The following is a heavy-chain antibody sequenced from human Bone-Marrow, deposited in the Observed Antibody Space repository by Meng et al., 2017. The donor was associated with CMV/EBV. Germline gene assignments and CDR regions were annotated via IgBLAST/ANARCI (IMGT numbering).Heavy chain of an antibody. CDR1: GFTFSSYG. V-gene: IGHV3-30*02. CDR3: AKYCSSTSCQMEFDY. CDR2: IRYDGSNK. Sequence: GGSLRLSCAASGFTFSSYGMHWVRQAPGKGLEWVAFIRYDGSNKYYADSVKGRFTISRDNSKNTLYLQMNSLRAEDTAVYYCAKYCSSTSCQMEFDYWGQGTLVTVSS. D-gene: IGHD2-2*01. J-gene: IGHJ4*02.